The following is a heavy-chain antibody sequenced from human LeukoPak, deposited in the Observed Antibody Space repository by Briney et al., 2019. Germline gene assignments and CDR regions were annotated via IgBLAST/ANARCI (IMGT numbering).Heavy chain of an antibody. CDR3: ARDPKYSSGWG. CDR1: GYSFTGHY. D-gene: IGHD6-19*01. Sequence: ASVKVSCKASGYSFTGHYMHWVRQAPGQGLEWMGWINPNSGGTNYAQKFQGRVTMTRDTSISTAYMELSRLRSDDTAVYYCARDPKYSSGWGWGQGTLVTVSS. J-gene: IGHJ4*02. V-gene: IGHV1-2*02. CDR2: INPNSGGT.